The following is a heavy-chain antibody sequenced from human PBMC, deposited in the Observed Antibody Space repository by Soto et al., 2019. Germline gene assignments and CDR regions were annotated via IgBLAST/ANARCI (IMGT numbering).Heavy chain of an antibody. J-gene: IGHJ4*02. D-gene: IGHD3-3*01. V-gene: IGHV3-30*18. CDR1: GFTFSSYG. CDR3: AKVNDSYDFWSGYYSLNYFDY. CDR2: ISYDGSNK. Sequence: GGSLRLSCAASGFTFSSYGMHWVRQAPGKGLEWVAVISYDGSNKYYADSAKGRFTISRDNSKNTLYLQMNSLRAEDTAVYYCAKVNDSYDFWSGYYSLNYFDYWGQGTLVTVSS.